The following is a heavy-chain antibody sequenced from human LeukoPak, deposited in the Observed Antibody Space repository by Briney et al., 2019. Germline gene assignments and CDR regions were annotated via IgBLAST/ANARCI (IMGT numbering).Heavy chain of an antibody. Sequence: GGSLRLSCAASGFTFSSYSMNWVRQAPGKGLEWVSVIYSGGSTYYADSVKGRFTISRDNSKNTLYLQMNSLRAEDTAVYYCARDYCSGGSCYFDYWGQGTLVTVSS. J-gene: IGHJ4*02. D-gene: IGHD2-15*01. CDR2: IYSGGST. CDR3: ARDYCSGGSCYFDY. V-gene: IGHV3-66*01. CDR1: GFTFSSYS.